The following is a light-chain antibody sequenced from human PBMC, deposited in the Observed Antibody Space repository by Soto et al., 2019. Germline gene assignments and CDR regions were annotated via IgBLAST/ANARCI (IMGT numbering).Light chain of an antibody. Sequence: QSALSQPASVSGSPGQSITISCTGTSSDVGGYNYVSWFQHHPGKAPKLMIYDVGNRPSGVSDRFSGSKSGNTASLTISGLQAEDEADYYCSSYRSTSIPEVFGTGTKVTVL. J-gene: IGLJ1*01. CDR2: DVG. CDR1: SSDVGGYNY. V-gene: IGLV2-14*03. CDR3: SSYRSTSIPEV.